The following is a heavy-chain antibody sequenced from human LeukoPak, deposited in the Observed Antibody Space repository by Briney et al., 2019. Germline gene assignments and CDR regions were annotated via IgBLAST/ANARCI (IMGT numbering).Heavy chain of an antibody. V-gene: IGHV3-23*01. Sequence: GGSLRLSCAASGFTFSSYAMSWVRQAPGKGLEWVSAISGSGGSTYYADSVKGRFTISRDNSKNALYLQMNSLRAEDTAVYYCAKVPDDFWSGYYPYPYFDYWGQGTLVTVSS. CDR1: GFTFSSYA. D-gene: IGHD3-3*01. CDR3: AKVPDDFWSGYYPYPYFDY. J-gene: IGHJ4*02. CDR2: ISGSGGST.